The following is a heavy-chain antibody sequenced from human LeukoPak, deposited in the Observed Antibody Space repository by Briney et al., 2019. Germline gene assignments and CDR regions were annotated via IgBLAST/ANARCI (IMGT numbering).Heavy chain of an antibody. CDR2: IIPILGIA. CDR1: GGTFSSYA. Sequence: ASVKVSCKASGGTFSSYAISWVRQAPGQGLEWMGRIIPILGIANYAQKFQGRVTITADESTSTAYMELSSLRSEDTAVYYCAREGVWFGELLPFDYWGQGTLVTVSS. D-gene: IGHD3-10*01. CDR3: AREGVWFGELLPFDY. J-gene: IGHJ4*02. V-gene: IGHV1-69*04.